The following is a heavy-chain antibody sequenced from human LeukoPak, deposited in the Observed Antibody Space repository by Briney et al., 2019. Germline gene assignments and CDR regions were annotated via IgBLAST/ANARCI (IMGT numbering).Heavy chain of an antibody. V-gene: IGHV1-69*04. CDR3: ARDHYGSGSYYNRD. Sequence: ASVKVSCKASGGTFSSYAISWVRQAPGQGLEWMGRIIPILGIANYAQKFQGRVTITADKSTSTAYMELSSLRSEDTAVYYCARDHYGSGSYYNRDWGQGTLVTVSS. CDR2: IIPILGIA. J-gene: IGHJ4*02. CDR1: GGTFSSYA. D-gene: IGHD3-10*01.